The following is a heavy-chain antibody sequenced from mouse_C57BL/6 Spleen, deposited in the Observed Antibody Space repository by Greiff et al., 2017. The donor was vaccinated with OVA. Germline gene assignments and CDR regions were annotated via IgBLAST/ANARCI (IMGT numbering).Heavy chain of an antibody. Sequence: VQLKESGGGLVKPGGSLKLSCAASGFTFSSYAMSWVRQTPEKRLEWVATISDGGSYTYYPDNVKGRFTISRDNAKNNLYLQMSHLKSEDTAMYYCARDRGFAWFAYWGQGTLVTVSA. CDR2: ISDGGSYT. CDR1: GFTFSSYA. CDR3: ARDRGFAWFAY. J-gene: IGHJ3*01. V-gene: IGHV5-4*01.